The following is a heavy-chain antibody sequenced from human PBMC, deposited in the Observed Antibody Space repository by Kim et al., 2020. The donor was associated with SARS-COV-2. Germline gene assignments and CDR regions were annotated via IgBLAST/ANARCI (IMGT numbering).Heavy chain of an antibody. CDR1: GFTFSSYS. CDR3: ANIGIVGATASSL. CDR2: ISSSSSYI. D-gene: IGHD1-26*01. J-gene: IGHJ4*01. V-gene: IGHV3-21*01. Sequence: GGSLRLSCAASGFTFSSYSMNWVRQAPGKGLEWVSSISSSSSYIYYADSVKGRFTISRDNAKNSLYLQMNSLRAGDTAVYYYANIGIVGATASSLWGQGTLVTVSS.